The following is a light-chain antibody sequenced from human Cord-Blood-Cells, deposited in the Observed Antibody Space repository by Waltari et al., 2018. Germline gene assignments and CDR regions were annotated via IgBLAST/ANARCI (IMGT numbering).Light chain of an antibody. V-gene: IGLV2-14*01. CDR3: SSYTSSSTWV. J-gene: IGLJ3*02. CDR2: DVS. Sequence: QSALTQPASVSGSPGQSITISCTGTSSDVGGYNYVSLYQQHPGKAPKLMIYDVSKRPSGVSNRFSGSKSGNTASRTISGLQAEDEADYYCSSYTSSSTWVFGGGTKLTVL. CDR1: SSDVGGYNY.